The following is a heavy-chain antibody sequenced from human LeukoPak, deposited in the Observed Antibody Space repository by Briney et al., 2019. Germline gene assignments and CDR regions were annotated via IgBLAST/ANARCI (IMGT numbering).Heavy chain of an antibody. CDR3: AKSGYNRFDY. CDR2: ISGSGSGGST. D-gene: IGHD5-24*01. J-gene: IGHJ4*02. CDR1: GFTFSSYA. Sequence: GGSLRLSCAASGFTFSSYAMSWVRQAPGKGLEWVSAISGSGSGGSTYYADSVKGRFTISRDNSKNTLYLQMNSLRAEDTAVYYCAKSGYNRFDYWGQGTLVTVSS. V-gene: IGHV3-23*01.